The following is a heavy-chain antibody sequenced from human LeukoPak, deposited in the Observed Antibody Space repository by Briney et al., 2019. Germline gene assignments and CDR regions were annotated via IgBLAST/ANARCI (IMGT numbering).Heavy chain of an antibody. D-gene: IGHD3-10*01. CDR3: ARDSGSMVRGVILYYFDY. V-gene: IGHV1-2*02. CDR1: GYTFIGYY. J-gene: IGHJ4*02. CDR2: INPHSGGT. Sequence: ASVKVSCKASGYTFIGYYMHWVRQAPGQGLEWMGWINPHSGGTNSEQNFQGRVTMTRDTSTSTVYMELSSLTSEDTAVYYCARDSGSMVRGVILYYFDYWGQGTLVTVSS.